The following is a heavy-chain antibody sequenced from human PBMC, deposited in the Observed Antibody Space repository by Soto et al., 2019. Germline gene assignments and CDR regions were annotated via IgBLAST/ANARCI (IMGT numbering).Heavy chain of an antibody. CDR2: IYYSGST. D-gene: IGHD3-10*01. Sequence: SETLSLTCTVSGGSISSYYGSWIRQPPGKGLEWIGYIYYSGSTNYNPSLKSRVTISVDTSKNQFSLKLSSVTAADTAVYYCARHNYGSGSYPYYYYYYMDVWGKGTTVTVSS. CDR3: ARHNYGSGSYPYYYYYYMDV. CDR1: GGSISSYY. V-gene: IGHV4-59*08. J-gene: IGHJ6*03.